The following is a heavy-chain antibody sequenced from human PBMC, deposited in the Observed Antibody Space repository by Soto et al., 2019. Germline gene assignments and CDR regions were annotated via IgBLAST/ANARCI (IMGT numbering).Heavy chain of an antibody. D-gene: IGHD2-15*01. CDR1: GYSFTDYY. Sequence: ASVKVSCKASGYSFTDYYIHGVRQASGQGLEWMGWTNPNSGDTKYAQAFQDRVTMTRDTSISTAYMELSRLMPGDTAVYYCARGSGTRRSGLHEASEYWGQGTQVTVSS. V-gene: IGHV1-2*02. CDR3: ARGSGTRRSGLHEASEY. CDR2: TNPNSGDT. J-gene: IGHJ4*02.